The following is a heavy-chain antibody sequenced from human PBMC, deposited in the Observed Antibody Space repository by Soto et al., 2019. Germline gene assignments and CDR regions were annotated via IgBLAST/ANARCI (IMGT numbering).Heavy chain of an antibody. J-gene: IGHJ4*02. CDR1: GFTFSDHA. D-gene: IGHD1-26*01. Sequence: EVQLLESGGGLVQPGGALRLSCAASGFTFSDHAMRGVLQVPGKGLEWVSTIRGNDGTTYYSDSVKGRFTISRDNSKNTLYLQMDRLRAEDAAIYYCVRKGGSFYGPFDYWGQGTLVTVSS. CDR3: VRKGGSFYGPFDY. CDR2: IRGNDGTT. V-gene: IGHV3-23*01.